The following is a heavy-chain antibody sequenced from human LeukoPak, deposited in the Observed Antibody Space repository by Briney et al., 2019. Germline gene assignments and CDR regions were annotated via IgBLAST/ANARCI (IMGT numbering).Heavy chain of an antibody. J-gene: IGHJ3*02. CDR1: GYTFTDYF. CDR2: INPKSGGT. D-gene: IGHD3-3*01. CDR3: ARGPRITIFGVVMANDAFDI. V-gene: IGHV1-2*02. Sequence: ASVKVSCKASGYTFTDYFMNWVRQAPGQGLEWMGWINPKSGGTVYAQKFQGRVTMTRDTSSSTAYMEMSRLRFDDTVVYYCARGPRITIFGVVMANDAFDIWGQGTMVTVSS.